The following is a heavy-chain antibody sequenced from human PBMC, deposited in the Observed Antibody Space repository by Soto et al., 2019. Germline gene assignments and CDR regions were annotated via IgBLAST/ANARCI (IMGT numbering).Heavy chain of an antibody. CDR1: GGTFSSYA. Sequence: SVKVSCKASGGTFSSYAISWVRQAPGQGLEWMGGIIPIFGTANYAQKFQGRVTITADESTSTAYMELSSLRSEDTAVYYCARGPLSKGYCSSTSCTSPLGYYYGMDVWGQGTPVTVSS. D-gene: IGHD2-2*01. CDR3: ARGPLSKGYCSSTSCTSPLGYYYGMDV. V-gene: IGHV1-69*13. CDR2: IIPIFGTA. J-gene: IGHJ6*02.